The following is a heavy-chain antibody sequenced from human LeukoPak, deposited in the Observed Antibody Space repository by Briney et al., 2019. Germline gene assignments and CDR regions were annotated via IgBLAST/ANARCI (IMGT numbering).Heavy chain of an antibody. J-gene: IGHJ6*03. CDR1: GGSFSGYY. CDR2: INHSGST. Sequence: PSETLSLTCAVYGGSFSGYYWSWLRQPPGKGLEWIGEINHSGSTNYNPSLKSRVTISVDTSKNQFSLKLSSVTAADTAVYYCARVVSGYCSGGSCRPPLYYYYYMDVWGKGTTVTVSS. D-gene: IGHD2-15*01. V-gene: IGHV4-34*01. CDR3: ARVVSGYCSGGSCRPPLYYYYYMDV.